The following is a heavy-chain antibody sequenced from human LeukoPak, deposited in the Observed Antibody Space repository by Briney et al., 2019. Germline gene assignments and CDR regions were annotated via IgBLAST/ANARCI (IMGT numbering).Heavy chain of an antibody. J-gene: IGHJ5*02. CDR3: ARNTINWFDP. D-gene: IGHD5-24*01. CDR1: GGTFSSSA. V-gene: IGHV1-2*02. Sequence: ASVKVSCKTSGGTFSSSAITWVRQAPGQGLEWMGWINPNSGGTNYAQKFQGRVSMTRDTSISTAYMELSRLRSDDTAVYYCARNTINWFDPWGQGVLVTVSS. CDR2: INPNSGGT.